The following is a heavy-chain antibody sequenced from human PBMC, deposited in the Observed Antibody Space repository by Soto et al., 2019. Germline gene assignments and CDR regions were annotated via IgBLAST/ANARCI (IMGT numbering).Heavy chain of an antibody. CDR2: INPKSGGT. V-gene: IGHV1-2*04. CDR3: ARGDSTDCSNGVCSFFYNHDMDV. CDR1: GYSFTDYH. J-gene: IGHJ6*02. Sequence: GASVKVSCKDSGYSFTDYHIHWVRQAPGQGLEWLGRINPKSGGTSTAQKFQGWVTMTTDTSISTASMELTRLTSDDTAIYYCARGDSTDCSNGVCSFFYNHDMDVWGQGTTVTVSS. D-gene: IGHD2-8*01.